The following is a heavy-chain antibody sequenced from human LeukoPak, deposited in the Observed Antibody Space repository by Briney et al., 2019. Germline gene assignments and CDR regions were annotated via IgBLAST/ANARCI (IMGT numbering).Heavy chain of an antibody. V-gene: IGHV4-59*01. Sequence: SETLSLTCTVSGGSISSYYWSWIRQPPGKGLEWIGYIYYSGSTNYNPSLKSRVTISVDTSKNQFSLKLSSVTAADTAVYYCARYPGQWLEPFDYWGQGILVTVSS. J-gene: IGHJ4*02. CDR2: IYYSGST. CDR1: GGSISSYY. CDR3: ARYPGQWLEPFDY. D-gene: IGHD6-19*01.